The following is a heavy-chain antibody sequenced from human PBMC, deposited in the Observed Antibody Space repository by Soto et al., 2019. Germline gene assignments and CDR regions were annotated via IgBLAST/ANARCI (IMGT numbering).Heavy chain of an antibody. V-gene: IGHV1-18*01. D-gene: IGHD3-3*01. J-gene: IGHJ6*02. CDR3: ARDKEILSSLRFLEWPHYYYYGMDV. Sequence: GASVKVSCKASGYTFTSYGISWVRQAPGQGLEWMGWISAYNDNTNYAQKLQGRVTMTTDTSTSTAYMELRSLRSDDTAVYYCARDKEILSSLRFLEWPHYYYYGMDVWGQGTTVTVSS. CDR2: ISAYNDNT. CDR1: GYTFTSYG.